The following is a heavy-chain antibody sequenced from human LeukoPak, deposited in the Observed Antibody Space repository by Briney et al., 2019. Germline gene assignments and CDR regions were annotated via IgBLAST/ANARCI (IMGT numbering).Heavy chain of an antibody. V-gene: IGHV3-7*01. CDR1: GFTFSSYW. CDR2: IKQDGSEK. Sequence: GGSLRLSCAASGFTFSSYWMSWVRQAPGKGLEWVANIKQDGSEKYYVDSVKGRFTISRDNAKNSLYLQVNSLRAEDTAVYYCAREGTYYYYDSSGYYYFDYWGQGTLVTVSS. J-gene: IGHJ4*02. CDR3: AREGTYYYYDSSGYYYFDY. D-gene: IGHD3-22*01.